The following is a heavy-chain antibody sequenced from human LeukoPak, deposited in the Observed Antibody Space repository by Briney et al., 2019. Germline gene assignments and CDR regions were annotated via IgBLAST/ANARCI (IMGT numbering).Heavy chain of an antibody. D-gene: IGHD3-10*01. V-gene: IGHV1-69*04. CDR1: GVTFSSYA. J-gene: IGHJ5*02. CDR2: IIPILGIA. CDR3: SRDKSVVRGVHLNHWFDP. Sequence: ASVKVSCKASGVTFSSYAISWVRQAPGQRLEGMGRIIPILGIANYAQKFQGRVTITARKSTSPPHLALGRPRGHGTAQEFRSRDKSVVRGVHLNHWFDPWGQGNLVTVSS.